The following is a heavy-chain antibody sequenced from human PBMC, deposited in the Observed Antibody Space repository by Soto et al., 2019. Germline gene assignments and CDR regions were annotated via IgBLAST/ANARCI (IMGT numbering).Heavy chain of an antibody. V-gene: IGHV3-21*01. J-gene: IGHJ6*02. CDR1: GFTFSSYI. Sequence: GGCLRLSWAASGFTFSSYIMNLVRQAPGKGLEWVPSISSSSIYIYYADSGKGRFTISRDNAKNSLYLQMNSLSAEDTAVYSCARGYGDYSDYYYYGMDVWGQGTTVTVSS. CDR3: ARGYGDYSDYYYYGMDV. CDR2: ISSSSIYI. D-gene: IGHD4-17*01.